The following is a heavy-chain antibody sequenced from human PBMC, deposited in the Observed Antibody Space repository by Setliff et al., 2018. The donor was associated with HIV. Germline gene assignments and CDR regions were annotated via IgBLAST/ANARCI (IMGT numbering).Heavy chain of an antibody. Sequence: ASVKVSCKASGYTFTSYGISWVRQAPGQGLEWMGWISAYNCNTNYAQKLQGRVNMTTDTSTSTAYMELRSLRSDYTAVYYCARDQITMFRGTLGAFDIWGQGTMVTVSS. J-gene: IGHJ3*02. CDR3: ARDQITMFRGTLGAFDI. CDR1: GYTFTSYG. D-gene: IGHD3-10*01. CDR2: ISAYNCNT. V-gene: IGHV1-18*01.